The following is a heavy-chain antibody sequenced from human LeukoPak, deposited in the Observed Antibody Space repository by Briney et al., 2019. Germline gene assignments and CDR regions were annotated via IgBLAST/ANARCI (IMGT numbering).Heavy chain of an antibody. J-gene: IGHJ4*02. Sequence: PSDPLSLTCTVSSGSISCCYWSCLRHPPWKGLEWIVYIYYSGSTNYTPSLRSRVTISVDTSKNQFSLKLKSVTAADTAVYYCARYGSGWYEGYFEHWGQGTLVTVSS. CDR3: ARYGSGWYEGYFEH. V-gene: IGHV4-59*07. CDR2: IYYSGST. CDR1: SGSISCCY. D-gene: IGHD6-19*01.